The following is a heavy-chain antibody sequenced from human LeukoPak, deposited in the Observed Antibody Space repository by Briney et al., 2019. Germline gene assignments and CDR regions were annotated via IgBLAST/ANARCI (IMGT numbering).Heavy chain of an antibody. CDR2: INPNSGGT. CDR3: AKRGSGSPRNYYYYYMDV. Sequence: GASVKVSCKASGYTFTGHYMHWVRQAPGQGLEWMGWINPNSGGTNYAQKFQGRVTMTRDTSISTAYMELSRLRSDDTAVYYCAKRGSGSPRNYYYYYMDVWGKGTTVTVSS. CDR1: GYTFTGHY. J-gene: IGHJ6*03. D-gene: IGHD3-10*01. V-gene: IGHV1-2*02.